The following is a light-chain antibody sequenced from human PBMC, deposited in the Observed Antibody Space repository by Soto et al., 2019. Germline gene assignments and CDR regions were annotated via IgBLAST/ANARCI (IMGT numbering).Light chain of an antibody. Sequence: DIVMTQSPLSLPVTPGEPASISCGSSQTLLHSNGYNYLDWYLQKPGQSPRLLIYLGSNRASGVPGRFSGRGSGTDFTLKISRGEAEDVGVYYCMQALQTPRTFGQGTKLEIK. CDR3: MQALQTPRT. V-gene: IGKV2-28*01. CDR1: QTLLHSNGYNY. J-gene: IGKJ2*02. CDR2: LGS.